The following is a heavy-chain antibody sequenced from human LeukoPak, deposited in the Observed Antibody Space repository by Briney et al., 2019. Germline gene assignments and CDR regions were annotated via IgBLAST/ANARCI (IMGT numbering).Heavy chain of an antibody. J-gene: IGHJ5*02. CDR2: FVGTSAQ. D-gene: IGHD5-12*01. V-gene: IGHV3-23*01. CDR1: GFRFSGYT. CDR3: ARDNPRQYSGFA. Sequence: GGSLRLSCAASGFRFSGYTMNWVRQAPGKGLEWVSAFVGTSAQVYADSVKGRFTISRDYSKTTVYLQMNSLRAEDTAVYYCARDNPRQYSGFAWGQGTLVTVSS.